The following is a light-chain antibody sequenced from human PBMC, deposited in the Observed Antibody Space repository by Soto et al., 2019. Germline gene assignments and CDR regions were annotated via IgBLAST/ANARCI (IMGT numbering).Light chain of an antibody. V-gene: IGKV1-9*01. Sequence: IQLTQSPSSLSASVGDRVTITCRASQGISSYLAWYQQKPGKAPKLLIYAASTLQSGVPSRFSGSGSGTEFTLTTSSLHSDDFATYYCQQYDYSRTFGRGTKVDIK. CDR2: AAS. CDR1: QGISSY. J-gene: IGKJ1*01. CDR3: QQYDYSRT.